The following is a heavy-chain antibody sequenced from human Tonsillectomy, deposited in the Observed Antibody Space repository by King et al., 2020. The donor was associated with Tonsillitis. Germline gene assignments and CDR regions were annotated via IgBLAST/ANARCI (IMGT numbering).Heavy chain of an antibody. CDR1: GGSISSGGYS. D-gene: IGHD3-22*01. J-gene: IGHJ4*02. CDR3: ARGRYYESSGYYYFDY. V-gene: IGHV4-30-2*01. CDR2: IYHSGST. Sequence: LQLQESGSGLVKPSQTLSLTCAVSGGSISSGGYSWSWIRQPPGKGLEWIGYIYHSGSTYYNPSLKSRVTISVDTSKNQFSLKLSSVTAADTAVYYCARGRYYESSGYYYFDYWGQGTLVTVSS.